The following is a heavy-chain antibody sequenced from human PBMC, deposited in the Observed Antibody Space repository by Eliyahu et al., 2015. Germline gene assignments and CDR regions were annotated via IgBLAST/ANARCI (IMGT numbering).Heavy chain of an antibody. Sequence: QVQLQESGPGLVKPSETLSLTCXVSGXSISSXXWGWIRQPPGKGLEWIGYIYNSGSTXYNPSLKSRVTISVDTSKNQFSLKLSSVTAADTAVYYCARITPGIWYFDLWGRGTLVTVSS. D-gene: IGHD1-14*01. CDR2: IYNSGST. J-gene: IGHJ2*01. CDR1: GXSISSXX. V-gene: IGHV4-59*08. CDR3: ARITPGIWYFDL.